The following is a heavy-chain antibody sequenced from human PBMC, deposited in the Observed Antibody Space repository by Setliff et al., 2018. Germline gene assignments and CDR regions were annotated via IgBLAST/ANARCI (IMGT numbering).Heavy chain of an antibody. J-gene: IGHJ4*02. V-gene: IGHV1-18*01. Sequence: ASVKVSCKASGYTFTSYGISWVRLAPGQGLEWMGWISTYNGNTNYAQKLQGRVTMRPDTSPSTAYMELSSLRSEDTAVYYCASAEVAAAGTPIDYWGQGTLVTVSS. CDR2: ISTYNGNT. D-gene: IGHD6-13*01. CDR1: GYTFTSYG. CDR3: ASAEVAAAGTPIDY.